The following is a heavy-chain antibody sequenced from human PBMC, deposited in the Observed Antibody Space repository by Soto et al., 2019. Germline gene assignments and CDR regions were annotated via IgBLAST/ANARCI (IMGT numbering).Heavy chain of an antibody. D-gene: IGHD3-22*01. CDR1: GYSFAVYW. J-gene: IGHJ4*02. CDR2: IDPSDSKT. CDR3: ARQIYDSDTGPNFQYYFDS. V-gene: IGHV5-10-1*01. Sequence: GESLKISCKGSGYSFAVYWITWVRQKPGKGLEWMGRIDPSDSKTYYSPSFRGHVTISVTKSITTVFLQWSSLRASDTAMYYCARQIYDSDTGPNFQYYFDSWGQGTPVTVS.